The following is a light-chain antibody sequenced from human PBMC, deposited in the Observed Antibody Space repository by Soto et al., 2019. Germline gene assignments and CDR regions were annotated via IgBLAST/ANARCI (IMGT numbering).Light chain of an antibody. CDR3: QQYGSSGT. V-gene: IGKV3-20*01. CDR1: PSGTNF. CDR2: GAS. Sequence: EIVLAQSPATLSLSPGERATLSCRASPSGTNFLAWYQQKPGQAPRLLIYGASTRPTGIPDRFSGSGSGTDFTLTISRLAPEDFAVYYCQQYGSSGTFGQGTKVDI. J-gene: IGKJ1*01.